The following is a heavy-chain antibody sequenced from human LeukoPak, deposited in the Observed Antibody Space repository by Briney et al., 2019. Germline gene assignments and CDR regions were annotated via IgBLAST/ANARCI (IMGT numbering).Heavy chain of an antibody. CDR3: ARGGRGYSYGVDY. CDR2: IYYSGST. Sequence: SETLSLTCTVSGGSISSYYWSWIRPPPGKGLEWVGYIYYSGSTNYNPSLKSRVTISVDTSKNQFSLKLSSVTAADTAVYYCARGGRGYSYGVDYWGQGTLVTVSS. D-gene: IGHD5-18*01. J-gene: IGHJ4*02. V-gene: IGHV4-59*01. CDR1: GGSISSYY.